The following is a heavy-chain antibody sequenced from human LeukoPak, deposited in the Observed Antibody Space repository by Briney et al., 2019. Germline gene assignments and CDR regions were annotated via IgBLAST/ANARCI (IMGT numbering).Heavy chain of an antibody. J-gene: IGHJ6*03. CDR1: GYTFTSYY. Sequence: GASVKVSCKASGYTFTSYYMHWVRQAPGQGLEWMGIINPSGGSTSYAQKFQGRVTMTRDMSTSTVYMELSSLRSEDTAVYYCARDPGGYSYGYYYYYMDVWGKGTTVTVSS. D-gene: IGHD5-18*01. CDR2: INPSGGST. V-gene: IGHV1-46*01. CDR3: ARDPGGYSYGYYYYYMDV.